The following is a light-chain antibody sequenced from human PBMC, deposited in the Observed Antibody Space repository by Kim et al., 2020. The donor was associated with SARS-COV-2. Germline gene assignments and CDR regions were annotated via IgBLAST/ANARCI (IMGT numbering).Light chain of an antibody. V-gene: IGKV3-20*01. CDR2: GAY. CDR3: QQYGSSPLT. CDR1: HSVSSNY. J-gene: IGKJ4*01. Sequence: SPGYRASLSCRASHSVSSNYLAWYQQNPGQAPRLLIYGAYSRATGIPDRFSGSGSRTDFTLTISRLEPEDVAVYYCQQYGSSPLTFGGGTKVDIK.